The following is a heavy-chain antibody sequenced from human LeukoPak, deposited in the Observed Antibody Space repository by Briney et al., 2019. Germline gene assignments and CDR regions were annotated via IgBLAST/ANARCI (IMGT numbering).Heavy chain of an antibody. CDR3: ARGIMMASVVAFDF. V-gene: IGHV1-2*02. J-gene: IGHJ3*01. CDR2: INPNNGGR. D-gene: IGHD3-16*01. Sequence: ASVKVSCKASGYTFTYYIHWVRQAPGQGLEWMGWINPNNGGRNYTQKFQDRVTMTRDSSISTAYMELSRLRSDDTAVYYCARGIMMASVVAFDFWGQGTMVTVPT. CDR1: GYTFTYY.